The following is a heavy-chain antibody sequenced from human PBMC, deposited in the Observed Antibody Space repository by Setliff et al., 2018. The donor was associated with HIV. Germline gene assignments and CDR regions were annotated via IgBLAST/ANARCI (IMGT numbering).Heavy chain of an antibody. J-gene: IGHJ5*02. CDR1: GGSLQGYY. CDR3: VRSIHGGGSEPFDT. Sequence: LSLTCSVSGGSLQGYYWSWIRQPAGKGLQWIGRIYYVGWSKYNPSLEDRVTMSVDTSNNQFSLSLTSVTAADTAVYYCVRSIHGGGSEPFDTWGQGILVTVSS. CDR2: IYYVGWS. V-gene: IGHV4-4*07. D-gene: IGHD3-10*01.